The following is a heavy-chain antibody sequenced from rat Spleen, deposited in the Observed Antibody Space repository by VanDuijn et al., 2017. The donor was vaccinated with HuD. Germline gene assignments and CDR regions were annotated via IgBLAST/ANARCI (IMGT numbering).Heavy chain of an antibody. J-gene: IGHJ4*01. CDR1: GFTFSNYG. CDR3: ATDLNSSPYVMDA. D-gene: IGHD1-2*01. CDR2: ISPSGGST. Sequence: EVQLVESGGGLVQPGRSLKLSCAASGFTFSNYGMHWIRQAPTKGLEWVASISPSGGSTYYRDSVKGRFTISRDNAKSTLYLQMDSLRSEDTATYYCATDLNSSPYVMDAWGQGASVTVSS. V-gene: IGHV5-19*01.